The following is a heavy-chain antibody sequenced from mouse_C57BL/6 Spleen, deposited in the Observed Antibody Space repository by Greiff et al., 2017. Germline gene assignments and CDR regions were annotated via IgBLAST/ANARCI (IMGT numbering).Heavy chain of an antibody. J-gene: IGHJ3*01. Sequence: QVQLKQPGAELVKPGASVKMSCKASGYTFTSYWITWVKQRPGQGLEWIGDIYPGSGSTNYNEKFKSKATLTVDTSSSTAYMQLSSLTSEDSAVYYCARSDDGYSWFAYWGQGTLVTVSA. D-gene: IGHD2-3*01. CDR3: ARSDDGYSWFAY. CDR1: GYTFTSYW. V-gene: IGHV1-55*01. CDR2: IYPGSGST.